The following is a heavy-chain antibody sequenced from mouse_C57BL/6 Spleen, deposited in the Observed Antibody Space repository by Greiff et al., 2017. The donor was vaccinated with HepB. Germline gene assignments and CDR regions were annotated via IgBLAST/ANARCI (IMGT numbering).Heavy chain of an antibody. V-gene: IGHV5-17*01. J-gene: IGHJ1*03. CDR1: GFTFSDYG. CDR3: ARGHYGSSVRYFDV. Sequence: EVQLVESGGGLVKPGGSLKLSCAASGFTFSDYGMHWVRQAPEKGLEWVAYISSGSSTIYYADTVKGRFTISRDNAKNTLFLQMTSLRSEDTAMYYCARGHYGSSVRYFDVWGTGTTVTVSS. D-gene: IGHD1-1*01. CDR2: ISSGSSTI.